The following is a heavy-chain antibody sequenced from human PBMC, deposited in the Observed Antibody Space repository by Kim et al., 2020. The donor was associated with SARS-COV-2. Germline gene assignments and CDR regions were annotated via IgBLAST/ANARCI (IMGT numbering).Heavy chain of an antibody. V-gene: IGHV3-21*01. Sequence: IDNANSLKARFTIPRKHAKNSLYLQMNGLRAEDTAVYYCARVPGYSSGKYWGQGTLVTVSS. CDR3: ARVPGYSSGKY. J-gene: IGHJ4*02. D-gene: IGHD3-10*01. CDR2: I.